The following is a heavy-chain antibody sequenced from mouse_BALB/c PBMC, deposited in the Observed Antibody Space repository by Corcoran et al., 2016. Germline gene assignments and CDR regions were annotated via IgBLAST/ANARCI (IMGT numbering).Heavy chain of an antibody. J-gene: IGHJ2*01. CDR3: ARRVTTVVAHFDY. Sequence: EVQLQQSGAELVKPGASVKLSCTASGFNIKDTYMHWVKQRPEQGLEWIGRIDPANGNTKYDTKFQGKATITADTSSNTAYLQLSSLTSEDTAVYYCARRVTTVVAHFDYWGQGTTLTVSS. CDR1: GFNIKDTY. D-gene: IGHD1-1*01. V-gene: IGHV14-3*02. CDR2: IDPANGNT.